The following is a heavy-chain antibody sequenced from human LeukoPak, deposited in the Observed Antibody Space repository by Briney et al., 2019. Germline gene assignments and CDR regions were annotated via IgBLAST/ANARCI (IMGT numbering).Heavy chain of an antibody. CDR1: GGSISSSSYS. CDR3: ARHGHSSVYSRFDY. V-gene: IGHV4-39*01. D-gene: IGHD6-19*01. J-gene: IGHJ4*02. CDR2: FYYSGST. Sequence: SETLSLTCTVSGGSISSSSYSWGWIRQPPGKGLEWIGSFYYSGSTYYNPSLKSRVTISVDTSKNQFYLKLTSVTAADTAVYYCARHGHSSVYSRFDYWGQGTLVTVS.